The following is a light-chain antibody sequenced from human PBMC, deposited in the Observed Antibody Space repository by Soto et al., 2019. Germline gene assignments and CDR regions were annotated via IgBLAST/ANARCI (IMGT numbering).Light chain of an antibody. CDR2: DAS. V-gene: IGKV3-11*01. J-gene: IGKJ5*01. Sequence: EIVLTQSPATLSLSPGERATLSCRASQSVRSYLAWYQQKPGQAPRLLISDASKRATGIPARFSGSGSGTDFTLTISRLEPEDFAVYYCQHRSEWPVSFGQGTRLETK. CDR3: QHRSEWPVS. CDR1: QSVRSY.